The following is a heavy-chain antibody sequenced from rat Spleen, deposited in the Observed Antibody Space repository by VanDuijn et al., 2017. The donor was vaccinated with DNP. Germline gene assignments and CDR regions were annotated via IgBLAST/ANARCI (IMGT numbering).Heavy chain of an antibody. CDR1: GYPITSDY. V-gene: IGHV3-3*01. Sequence: EVQLQESGPGLVKPSQSLSLTCSVTGYPITSDYWGWIRKFPGNKLEWMGYINSAGSTNYNPPLKSQISITIDTSKNQFFLQVNSVTPEDTATYYCARVSAFYYYSGDGYFDYWGQGVMVTVSS. D-gene: IGHD1-1*01. CDR2: INSAGST. J-gene: IGHJ2*01. CDR3: ARVSAFYYYSGDGYFDY.